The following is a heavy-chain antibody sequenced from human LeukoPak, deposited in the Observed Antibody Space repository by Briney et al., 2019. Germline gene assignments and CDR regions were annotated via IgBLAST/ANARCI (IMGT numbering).Heavy chain of an antibody. CDR1: GFTFSSHG. CDR3: AKDTMVRGAYPDY. J-gene: IGHJ4*02. CDR2: ISPSGGTT. D-gene: IGHD3-10*01. V-gene: IGHV3-23*01. Sequence: GGTLRLSCAASGFTFSSHGMNWVRQAPGKGLEWVSGISPSGGTTYYTDSVKGRFTISRDNSKNTLYLQMNSLRAEDTAVYYCAKDTMVRGAYPDYWGQGTLVTVSS.